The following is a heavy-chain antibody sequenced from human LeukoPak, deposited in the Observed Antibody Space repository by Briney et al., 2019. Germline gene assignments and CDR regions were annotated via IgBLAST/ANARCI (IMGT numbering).Heavy chain of an antibody. CDR2: IRYDGSNK. CDR3: ARIWGSYRSGFDY. J-gene: IGHJ4*02. Sequence: GGSPRLSCAASGFTFSSYGMHWVRQAPGKGLEWVAFIRYDGSNKYYADSVKGRFTISRDNSKNTLYLQMNSLRAEDTAVYYCARIWGSYRSGFDYWGQGTLVTVSS. V-gene: IGHV3-30*02. CDR1: GFTFSSYG. D-gene: IGHD3-16*02.